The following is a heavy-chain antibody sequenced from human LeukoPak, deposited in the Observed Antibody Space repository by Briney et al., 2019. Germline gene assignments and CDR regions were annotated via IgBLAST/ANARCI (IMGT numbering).Heavy chain of an antibody. V-gene: IGHV4-59*01. D-gene: IGHD3-9*01. CDR3: GRRTYYDTLTGYTYWYFDL. Sequence: SKTLSLTCTVSGGSISSYYWSWIRQPPGKRLEWIGYTSHSGSTDYNPSLKSRVTMSVDTSKNQFSLKLSSVTAADTAVYYCGRRTYYDTLTGYTYWYFDLWGRGTLVTVSS. CDR1: GGSISSYY. J-gene: IGHJ2*01. CDR2: TSHSGST.